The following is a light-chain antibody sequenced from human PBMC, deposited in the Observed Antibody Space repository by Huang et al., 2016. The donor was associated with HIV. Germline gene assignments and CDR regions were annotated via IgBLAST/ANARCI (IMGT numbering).Light chain of an antibody. CDR2: AAS. V-gene: IGKV1-NL1*01. CDR1: HCISNS. Sequence: DLHLTQSPSSLSAFVGDIVTITCRATHCISNSLAWYQQKPGKAPNLLLSAASRLESGVPSIFSGSGSGTDYTLTISSLQPEDFATYFCQQYYTNPRTFGQGTKVEIK. J-gene: IGKJ1*01. CDR3: QQYYTNPRT.